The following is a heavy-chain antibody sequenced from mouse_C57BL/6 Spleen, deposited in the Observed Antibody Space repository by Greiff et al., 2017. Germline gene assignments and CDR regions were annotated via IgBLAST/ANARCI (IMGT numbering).Heavy chain of an antibody. Sequence: QVQLQQPGAELVKPGASVKLSCKASGYTFTRYWMHWVKQRPGQGLEWIGMIHPNSGSTNYNEKFKSKATLTVDKSSSTDYMQLSSLTSEDSAVYYWAREGYDGSNDYWGQGTTLTVSS. D-gene: IGHD1-1*01. CDR1: GYTFTRYW. CDR2: IHPNSGST. V-gene: IGHV1-64*01. CDR3: AREGYDGSNDY. J-gene: IGHJ2*01.